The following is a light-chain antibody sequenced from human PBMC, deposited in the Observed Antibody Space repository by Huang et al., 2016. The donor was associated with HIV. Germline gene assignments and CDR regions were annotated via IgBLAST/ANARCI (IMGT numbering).Light chain of an antibody. V-gene: IGKV3-15*01. Sequence: ERVMTQSPVTLSVSPGERATFSCRASQSISSKLAWYQQKPGQAPRLLIYGASTRATGIQARCSGSGSGTEFTLTISSLQSEDFAVCYCQQYNNWPFTFGPGTRVDIK. CDR3: QQYNNWPFT. CDR1: QSISSK. CDR2: GAS. J-gene: IGKJ3*01.